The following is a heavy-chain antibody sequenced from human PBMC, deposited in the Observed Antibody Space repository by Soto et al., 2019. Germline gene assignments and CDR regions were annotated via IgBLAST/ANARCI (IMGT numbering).Heavy chain of an antibody. Sequence: SETLSLTCAVYGGSFSGYYWSWIRQPPGKGLEWIGEINHSGSTNYNPSVKGRFTISRDNSKNTLSLQMNSLRVEDTAVYYCAKSRIVATINFVYYGMDVWGQGTTVTVSS. CDR3: AKSRIVATINFVYYGMDV. D-gene: IGHD5-12*01. CDR2: INHSGST. J-gene: IGHJ6*02. V-gene: IGHV4-34*01. CDR1: GGSFSGYY.